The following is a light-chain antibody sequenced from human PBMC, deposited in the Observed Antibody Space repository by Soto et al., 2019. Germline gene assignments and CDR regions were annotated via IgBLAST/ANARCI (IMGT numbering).Light chain of an antibody. Sequence: DIQMTQSPSTLSASVGDRVIITCRASQNVGSWLAWYQQKPGKAPNLLIYAASTLQTGVPFRFSGSGFATEFTLTISSLQPDYFSTYYCQQYHTYWSFGQGTKVEIK. CDR2: AAS. J-gene: IGKJ1*01. CDR1: QNVGSW. CDR3: QQYHTYWS. V-gene: IGKV1-5*01.